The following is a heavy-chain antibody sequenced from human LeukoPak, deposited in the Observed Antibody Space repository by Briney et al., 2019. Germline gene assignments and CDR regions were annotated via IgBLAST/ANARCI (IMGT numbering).Heavy chain of an antibody. D-gene: IGHD6-13*01. CDR1: GSSINTPYY. CDR3: ARVATIAAPLMS. V-gene: IGHV4-38-2*02. J-gene: IGHJ4*02. Sequence: SETLSLTCTVSGSSINTPYYWAWIRQPPGEGLEWIGNIFHGVTTFYNPSLMNRVAISVDTSKNQFSLKLTSVTAADTAVYYCARVATIAAPLMSWGQGTLVIVSS. CDR2: IFHGVTT.